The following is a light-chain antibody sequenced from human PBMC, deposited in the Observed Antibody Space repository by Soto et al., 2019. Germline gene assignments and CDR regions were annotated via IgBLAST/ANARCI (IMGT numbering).Light chain of an antibody. CDR2: AAS. Sequence: DIQMTPSPSSLSGAVGYRFTITCRASQSISSYLNWYQQKPGKAPKLLIYAASSLQSGVPPRFSGSGSGTDFTLTISGLQPDDFATYYCQQSYSTPPTFGQGTKV. J-gene: IGKJ1*01. CDR1: QSISSY. V-gene: IGKV1-39*01. CDR3: QQSYSTPPT.